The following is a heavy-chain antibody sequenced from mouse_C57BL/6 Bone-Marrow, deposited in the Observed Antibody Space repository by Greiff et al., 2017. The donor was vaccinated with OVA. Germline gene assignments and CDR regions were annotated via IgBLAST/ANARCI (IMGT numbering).Heavy chain of an antibody. CDR1: GFTFSSYA. J-gene: IGHJ2*01. D-gene: IGHD2-5*01. CDR2: ISDGGSYT. Sequence: EVKLMESGGGLVKPGGSLKLSCVASGFTFSSYAMSWVRQTPEKRLEWVATISDGGSYTYYPDNVKGRFTISRDNAKNNLYLQMSHLKSEDTAMYYCARDRGIVNYFDYWGQGTTLTVSS. V-gene: IGHV5-4*01. CDR3: ARDRGIVNYFDY.